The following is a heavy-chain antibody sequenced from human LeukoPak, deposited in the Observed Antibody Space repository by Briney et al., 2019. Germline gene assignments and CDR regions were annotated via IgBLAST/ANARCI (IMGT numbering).Heavy chain of an antibody. CDR1: GGSISSCDYY. D-gene: IGHD3-22*01. V-gene: IGHV4-30-4*08. Sequence: SQTLSLTCTVSGGSISSCDYYWSWIRQPPGKGLEWIGYIYYSGSIYYNSSLKSRFTISLDTSKHQLSLKLSSVTAADTAVYYCASRTYYYDSSGPFNWFDPWGQGTLVTVSS. CDR2: IYYSGSI. J-gene: IGHJ5*02. CDR3: ASRTYYYDSSGPFNWFDP.